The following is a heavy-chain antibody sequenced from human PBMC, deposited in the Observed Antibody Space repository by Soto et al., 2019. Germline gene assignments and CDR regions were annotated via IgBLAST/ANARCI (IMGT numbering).Heavy chain of an antibody. D-gene: IGHD2-2*02. J-gene: IGHJ5*02. CDR3: ARESGFCGPRCYRNNWFDP. CDR2: MSNTGIP. Sequence: PSETLSLTCSVSGASISNHYWSWMRQSPGKGLEWIGLMSNTGIPTYNPSLQGRVSISPDTSNNRISLRLSSVTAADTAVYYCARESGFCGPRCYRNNWFDPWGQGILVTVSS. CDR1: GASISNHY. V-gene: IGHV4-59*11.